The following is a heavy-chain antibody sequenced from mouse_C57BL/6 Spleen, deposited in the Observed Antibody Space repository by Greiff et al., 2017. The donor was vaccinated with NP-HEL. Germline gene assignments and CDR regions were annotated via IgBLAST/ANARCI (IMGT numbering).Heavy chain of an antibody. CDR1: GFTFSSYA. J-gene: IGHJ4*01. D-gene: IGHD3-2*02. CDR2: ISSGGDYI. Sequence: EVMLVESGEGLVKPGGSLKLSCAASGFTFSSYAMSWVRQTPEKRLEWVAYISSGGDYIYYADTVKGRFTISRDNARNTLYLQMSSLKSEDTAMYYCTREGSGYEGAMDYWGQGTSVTVSS. V-gene: IGHV5-9-1*02. CDR3: TREGSGYEGAMDY.